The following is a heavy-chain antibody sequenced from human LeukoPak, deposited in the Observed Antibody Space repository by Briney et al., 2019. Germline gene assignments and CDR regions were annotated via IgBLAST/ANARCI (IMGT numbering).Heavy chain of an antibody. CDR2: IYTSGST. Sequence: SETLSLTCTVSGGSISSYYWSLIRQPAGKGLEWIGRIYTSGSTNYSPSLKSRVTMSVDTSKNQFSLKLSSVTAADTAVYYCARGITYYDFWSGDVFDYWGQGTLVTVSS. V-gene: IGHV4-4*07. CDR1: GGSISSYY. J-gene: IGHJ4*02. CDR3: ARGITYYDFWSGDVFDY. D-gene: IGHD3-3*01.